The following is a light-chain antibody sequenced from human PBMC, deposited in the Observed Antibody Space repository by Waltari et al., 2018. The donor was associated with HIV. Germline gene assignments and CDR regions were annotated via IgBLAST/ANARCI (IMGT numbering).Light chain of an antibody. CDR3: CSYAGSSTHVV. CDR1: SSDVGTYNL. V-gene: IGLV2-23*02. Sequence: QSALTQPASVSGSPGQSITISCTGTSSDVGTYNLVSWYQQHPGKAPKLMIYEVSKRPSGVSNRFSGSKSGNTASLTISGLQAEDEADYYCCSYAGSSTHVVCGGGTKLTVL. J-gene: IGLJ2*01. CDR2: EVS.